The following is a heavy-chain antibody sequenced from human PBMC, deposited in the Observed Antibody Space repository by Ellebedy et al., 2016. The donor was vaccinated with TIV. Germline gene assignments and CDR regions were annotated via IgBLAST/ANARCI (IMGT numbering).Heavy chain of an antibody. Sequence: SGPTLVKPTQTLTLTCTFSGFSLSTSGMSVSWIRQPPGKALEWLARIDWDDDKYYTTSLQTRLTISKDRSRNQVVLIMTDMGADDSGMYFCAREDGEYSYGLDSWGQGTLVTVST. CDR1: GFSLSTSGMS. V-gene: IGHV2-70*11. D-gene: IGHD5-18*01. CDR2: IDWDDDK. CDR3: AREDGEYSYGLDS. J-gene: IGHJ4*02.